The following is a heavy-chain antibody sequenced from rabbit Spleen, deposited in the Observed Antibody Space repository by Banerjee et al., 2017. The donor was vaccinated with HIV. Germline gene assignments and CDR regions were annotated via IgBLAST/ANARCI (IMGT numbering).Heavy chain of an antibody. CDR3: AREYVNNFNL. CDR2: IAGSSSGFT. J-gene: IGHJ4*01. CDR1: GFSFNSGYD. Sequence: QSLEESGGGLVKPGASLTLTCKASGFSFNSGYDMCWVRQAPGKGLEWISCIAGSSSGFTYSATWATGRFTISKTSSTTVTLQMTSLTVADTATYFCAREYVNNFNLWGPGTL. V-gene: IGHV1S40*01.